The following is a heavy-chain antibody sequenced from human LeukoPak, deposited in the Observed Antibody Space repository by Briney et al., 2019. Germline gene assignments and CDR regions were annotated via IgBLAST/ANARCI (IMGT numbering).Heavy chain of an antibody. V-gene: IGHV4-59*12. CDR2: IYYSGST. Sequence: SETLSLTCTVSGGSISSYYWSWIRQPPGKGLEWIGYIYYSGSTNYNPSLKSRVTISVDTSKNKFSLKVISVTAADAAVYYCARAGDGSGSYDNADYDYWGQGTLVTVSS. D-gene: IGHD3-10*01. CDR3: ARAGDGSGSYDNADYDY. J-gene: IGHJ4*02. CDR1: GGSISSYY.